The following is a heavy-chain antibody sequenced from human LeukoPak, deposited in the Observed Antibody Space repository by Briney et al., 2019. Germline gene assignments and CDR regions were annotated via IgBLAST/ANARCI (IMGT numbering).Heavy chain of an antibody. CDR1: EFTFSTYS. Sequence: GGSLRLSCAASEFTFSTYSINWVRQAPGKGLEWVSSISGSSSFIYNADSVKGRFTISRDNAKNSVYLQMSRLRAEDTAMYYCAREGRGYDEPIHIWGQGTMVTVFS. V-gene: IGHV3-21*01. D-gene: IGHD5-12*01. CDR2: ISGSSSFI. CDR3: AREGRGYDEPIHI. J-gene: IGHJ3*02.